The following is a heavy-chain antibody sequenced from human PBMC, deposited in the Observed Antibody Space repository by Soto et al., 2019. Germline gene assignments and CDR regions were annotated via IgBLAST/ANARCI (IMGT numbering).Heavy chain of an antibody. J-gene: IGHJ6*02. Sequence: SETLSLTCAVYGGSFSGYYWSWIRQPPGKGLEWIGEINHSGSTNYNPSLKSRVTISVDTSKNQFSLKLSSVTAADTAVYYCARYNWNYYYYYGMDVWGQGTTVTVSS. CDR3: ARYNWNYYYYYGMDV. CDR1: GGSFSGYY. CDR2: INHSGST. D-gene: IGHD1-20*01. V-gene: IGHV4-34*01.